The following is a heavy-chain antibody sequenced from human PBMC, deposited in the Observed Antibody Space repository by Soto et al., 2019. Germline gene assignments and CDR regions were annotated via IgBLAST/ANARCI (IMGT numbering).Heavy chain of an antibody. CDR3: AKSNRYGDYSP. V-gene: IGHV3-64*01. Sequence: GWSLRLSCAASGFTFSSYAMHWVRQAPGKGLEYVSSISSNGGSTYYANSVKGRFTISRDNSKNTLYLQMGSLRAEDTAVYYCAKSNRYGDYSPWGQGTLLTVSS. D-gene: IGHD4-17*01. CDR2: ISSNGGST. J-gene: IGHJ5*02. CDR1: GFTFSSYA.